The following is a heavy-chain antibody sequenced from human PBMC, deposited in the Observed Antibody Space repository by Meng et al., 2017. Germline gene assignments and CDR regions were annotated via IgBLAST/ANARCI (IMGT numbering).Heavy chain of an antibody. V-gene: IGHV1-8*01. CDR3: ATYYYDSSGYCNAFDI. CDR2: MNPDSGNT. J-gene: IGHJ3*02. D-gene: IGHD3-22*01. CDR1: GYTFTSYD. Sequence: ASVKVSCKASGYTFTSYDINWVRQATGQGLEWMGWMNPDSGNTGYAQKFQGRVTMTRNTSISTAYMELSSLRSEDTAVYYCATYYYDSSGYCNAFDIWGQGTMVTVSS.